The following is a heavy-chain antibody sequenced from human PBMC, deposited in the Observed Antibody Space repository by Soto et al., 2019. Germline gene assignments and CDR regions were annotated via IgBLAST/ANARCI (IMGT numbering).Heavy chain of an antibody. Sequence: SETLSLTCTVSGGSISSGDYYWSWIRQPPGKGLEWIGYIYYSGSTYYNPSLKSRVTISVDTSKNQFSLKLSSVTAADTAVYYCARVKGSSWYGSFDYWGQGTVVTVS. J-gene: IGHJ4*02. CDR3: ARVKGSSWYGSFDY. CDR2: IYYSGST. D-gene: IGHD6-13*01. CDR1: GGSISSGDYY. V-gene: IGHV4-30-4*01.